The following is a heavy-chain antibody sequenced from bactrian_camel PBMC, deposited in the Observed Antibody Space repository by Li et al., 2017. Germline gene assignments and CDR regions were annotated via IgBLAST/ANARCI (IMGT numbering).Heavy chain of an antibody. D-gene: IGHD1*01. CDR2: IESDGST. CDR3: RICVDGPTPDYV. Sequence: HVQLVESGGGSVQSGGSPRLPCAASGYTYSSYCMGWFRQAPGKEREGVAVIESDGSTSYLDSVEGRFAISKDKAKDTWYLQMNSLKPEDTAMYRCRICVDGPTPDYVWAQGTQVTVS. CDR1: GYTYSSYC. J-gene: IGHJ4*01. V-gene: IGHV3S53*01.